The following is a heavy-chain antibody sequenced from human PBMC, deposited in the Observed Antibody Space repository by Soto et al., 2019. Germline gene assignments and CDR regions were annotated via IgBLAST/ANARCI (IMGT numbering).Heavy chain of an antibody. V-gene: IGHV1-3*01. J-gene: IGHJ5*02. CDR2: INAGNGNT. CDR3: ARVPGYSSSWPRGWFDP. D-gene: IGHD6-13*01. CDR1: GYTFTSYA. Sequence: ASVKVSCKASGYTFTSYAMHWVRQAPGQRLEWMGWINAGNGNTKYSQKFQGRVTITRDTSASTAYMELSSLRSEDTVVYYCARVPGYSSSWPRGWFDPWGQGTLVTVSS.